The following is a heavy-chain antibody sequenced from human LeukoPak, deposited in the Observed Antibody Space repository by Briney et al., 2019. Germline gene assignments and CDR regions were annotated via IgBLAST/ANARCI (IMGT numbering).Heavy chain of an antibody. CDR2: IIPIFGTA. Sequence: SVKVSCKASGGPFSGYAISCVRQAPGQGLEWMGGIIPIFGTANYAQKFQGRVTITADESTSTAYMELSSLRSEDTAVYYCARELERRVDAFDIWGQGTMVTVSS. D-gene: IGHD1-1*01. CDR1: GGPFSGYA. V-gene: IGHV1-69*01. J-gene: IGHJ3*02. CDR3: ARELERRVDAFDI.